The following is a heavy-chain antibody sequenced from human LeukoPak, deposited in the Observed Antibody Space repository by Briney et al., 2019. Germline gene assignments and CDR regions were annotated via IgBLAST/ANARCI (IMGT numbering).Heavy chain of an antibody. CDR2: ISETGTSM. CDR1: GFNFWSYE. Sequence: GGSLRLSSGVSGFNFWSYEMTWVRQAPGKGLEWVSYISETGTSMYYAESVKGRFTISRDNAKKSLYLQMNSLRAEDTAVYYCARVWITSAAMFDYWGQGTLVTVSS. J-gene: IGHJ4*02. D-gene: IGHD2-2*01. V-gene: IGHV3-48*03. CDR3: ARVWITSAAMFDY.